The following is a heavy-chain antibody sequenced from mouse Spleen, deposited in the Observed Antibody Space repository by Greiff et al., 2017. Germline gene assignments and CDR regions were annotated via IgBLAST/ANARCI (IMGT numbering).Heavy chain of an antibody. CDR1: GFTFSSYA. V-gene: IGHV5-9-1*01. Sequence: EVMLVESGGGLVKPGGSLKLSCAASGFTFSSYAMSWVRQTPEKRLEWVATISSGGSYTYYPDSVKGRFTISRDNAKNTLYLQMSSLRSEDTAMYYCARHRDSSGYTWFAYWGQGTLVTVSA. CDR2: ISSGGSYT. D-gene: IGHD3-2*01. CDR3: ARHRDSSGYTWFAY. J-gene: IGHJ3*01.